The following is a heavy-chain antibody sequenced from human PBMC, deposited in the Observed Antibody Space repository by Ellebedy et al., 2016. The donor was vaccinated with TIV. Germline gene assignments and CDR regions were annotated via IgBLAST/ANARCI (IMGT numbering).Heavy chain of an antibody. V-gene: IGHV3-66*01. J-gene: IGHJ4*02. CDR3: ARSPSYYDSSGWVD. CDR2: IYSGGST. Sequence: PGGSLRLSCAASGFTVSSNYMNWVRQAPGKGLEWVSVIYSGGSTYYADSVKGRFTISRDNSKNTLYFQMNSLRVEDTAVYYCARSPSYYDSSGWVDWGQGTLVTVSS. D-gene: IGHD3-22*01. CDR1: GFTVSSNY.